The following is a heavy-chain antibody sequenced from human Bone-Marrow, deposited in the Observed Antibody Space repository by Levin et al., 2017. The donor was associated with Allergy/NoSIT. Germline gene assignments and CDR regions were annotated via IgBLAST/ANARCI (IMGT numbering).Heavy chain of an antibody. CDR3: ARSPGYSYGRYYWYFDL. CDR1: GGSIRSGGYY. V-gene: IGHV4-31*03. CDR2: IYYSGST. J-gene: IGHJ2*01. D-gene: IGHD5-18*01. Sequence: SQTLSLTCTVSGGSIRSGGYYWSWIRQHPGKGLEWIGYIYYSGSTYYNPSLKSRVTISVDTSKNQFSLKLSSVTAADTAVYYCARSPGYSYGRYYWYFDLWGRGTLVTVSS.